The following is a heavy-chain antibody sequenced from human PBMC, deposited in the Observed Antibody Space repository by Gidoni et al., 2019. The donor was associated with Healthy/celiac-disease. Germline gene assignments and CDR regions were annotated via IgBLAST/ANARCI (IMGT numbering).Heavy chain of an antibody. Sequence: EVQLVESGGGLVKPGGSLRLSCAASGFTFGSYSMNWVRQAPGKGLEWVSSISSSSSYIYYADSVKVRFTISRDNAKNSLYLQMNSLRAEDTAVYYCARDFSIAAAGTGGDYWGQGTLVTVSS. CDR2: ISSSSSYI. J-gene: IGHJ4*02. D-gene: IGHD6-13*01. CDR3: ARDFSIAAAGTGGDY. V-gene: IGHV3-21*01. CDR1: GFTFGSYS.